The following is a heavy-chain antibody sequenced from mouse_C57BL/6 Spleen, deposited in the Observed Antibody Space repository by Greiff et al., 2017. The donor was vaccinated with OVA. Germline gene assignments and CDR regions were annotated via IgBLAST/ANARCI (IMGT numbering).Heavy chain of an antibody. CDR1: GFTFSDYY. CDR2: INYDGSST. J-gene: IGHJ4*01. D-gene: IGHD2-4*01. V-gene: IGHV5-16*02. CDR3: ARHNDYDGDYDAMDY. Sequence: EVQLVESEGGLVQPGSSMKLSCTASGFTFSDYYMAWVRQVPEKGLEWVANINYDGSSTYYLDSLKGRFIISRDNAKNILYLQMSSLKSEDTAMYYCARHNDYDGDYDAMDYWGQGTSVTVSS.